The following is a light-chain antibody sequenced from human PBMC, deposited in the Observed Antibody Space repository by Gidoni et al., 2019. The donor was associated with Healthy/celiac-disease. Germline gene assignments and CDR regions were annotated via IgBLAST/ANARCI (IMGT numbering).Light chain of an antibody. CDR1: QSISSS. J-gene: IGKJ5*01. CDR2: AAS. Sequence: DIQMTQSPSSLSASVGDRVTITCRASQSISSSLNRYQQKPGKAPKLLIYAASSLHSGVPSRFSGSGSGTDFTLTISSLQPEDFATYYCQQSYSTPITFGQGTRLEIK. V-gene: IGKV1-39*01. CDR3: QQSYSTPIT.